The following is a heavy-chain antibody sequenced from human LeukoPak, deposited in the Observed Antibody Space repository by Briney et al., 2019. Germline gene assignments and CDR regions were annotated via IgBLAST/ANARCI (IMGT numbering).Heavy chain of an antibody. CDR3: ARQTGSGLFILP. J-gene: IGHJ4*02. CDR2: IYTGGRP. D-gene: IGHD3/OR15-3a*01. Sequence: SETLSLTCTVSDGSIFSTDYYWTWIRPPAGKRLEWIGRIYTGGRPDYKPSLKSRVIISVDTSKNQFSLKLTSVTAADTAVYYCARQTGSGLFILPGGQGTLVTVSS. CDR1: DGSIFSTDYY. V-gene: IGHV4-61*02.